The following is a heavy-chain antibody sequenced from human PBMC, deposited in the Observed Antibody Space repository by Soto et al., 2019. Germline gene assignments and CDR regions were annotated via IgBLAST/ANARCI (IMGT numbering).Heavy chain of an antibody. CDR3: AKGHYDILTGDLPYFDY. CDR1: GFTFSSYA. CDR2: ISGSGGST. V-gene: IGHV3-23*01. Sequence: GGSLRLSCAASGFTFSSYAMSWVRQAPGKGLEWVSAISGSGGSTYYADSVKGRFTISRDNSKNTLYLQMNSLRAEDTAVYYCAKGHYDILTGDLPYFDYWGQGTLVTVSS. D-gene: IGHD3-9*01. J-gene: IGHJ4*02.